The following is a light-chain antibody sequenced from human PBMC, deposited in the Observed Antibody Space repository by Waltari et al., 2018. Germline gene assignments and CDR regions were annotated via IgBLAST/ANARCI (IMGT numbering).Light chain of an antibody. J-gene: IGLJ1*01. CDR1: KLGDKY. V-gene: IGLV3-1*01. Sequence: SYELTQPPSVSVSPGQTASITCSGDKLGDKYVCWYQQKPGQSPVLVIYQDTKRPSGIPERFSGSNSGNTATLTMSETHAMDEADYYCQAWDSSSKYFFGTGTKVTVL. CDR2: QDT. CDR3: QAWDSSSKYF.